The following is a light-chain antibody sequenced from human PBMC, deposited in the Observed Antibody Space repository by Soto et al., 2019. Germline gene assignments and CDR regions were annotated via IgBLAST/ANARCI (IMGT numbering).Light chain of an antibody. J-gene: IGKJ1*01. Sequence: DIVMTQTPISLSITPGQPTSISCKSSQSLLHSDGKTYLSWYLQKPGQPPQLLISQFSIRLSGVPDRFSGSGSGTDFALNICRVVADDVGVYYCMQGLELPRKFGQGTKVDIK. V-gene: IGKV2D-29*01. CDR2: QFS. CDR3: MQGLELPRK. CDR1: QSLLHSDGKTY.